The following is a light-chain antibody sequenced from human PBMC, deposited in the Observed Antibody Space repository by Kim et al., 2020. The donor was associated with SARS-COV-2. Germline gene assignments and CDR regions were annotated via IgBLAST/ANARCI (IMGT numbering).Light chain of an antibody. CDR2: DGS. V-gene: IGKV1-13*02. Sequence: AVQLTQSPSSLSASVGDRVTITCRASQGINSALAWYQQKPGKTPKLLIYDGSSLESGVPSRFSGSGSETDFTLTIDSLQPEDFATYYCQQCKSYPFPFCQGTRLEIK. CDR3: QQCKSYPFP. J-gene: IGKJ5*01. CDR1: QGINSA.